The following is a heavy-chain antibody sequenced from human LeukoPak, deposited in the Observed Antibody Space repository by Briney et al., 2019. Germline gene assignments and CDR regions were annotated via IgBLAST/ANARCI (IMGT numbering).Heavy chain of an antibody. V-gene: IGHV1-24*01. J-gene: IGHJ4*02. Sequence: ASVKVSCKVSGYTLTELSMHWVRQAPGKGLEWMGGFDPEDGETIYAQEFQGRVTMTEDTSTDTAYMELSSLRSEDTAVYYCATDFGSSRMLDFDYWGQGTLVTVSS. CDR1: GYTLTELS. CDR3: ATDFGSSRMLDFDY. CDR2: FDPEDGET. D-gene: IGHD1-26*01.